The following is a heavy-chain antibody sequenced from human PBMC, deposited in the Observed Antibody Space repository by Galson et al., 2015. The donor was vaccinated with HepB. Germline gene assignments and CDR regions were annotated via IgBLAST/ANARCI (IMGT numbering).Heavy chain of an antibody. CDR3: AYGVDV. CDR1: GDSVSSNYAV. J-gene: IGHJ6*02. CDR2: TYYRSKWIY. V-gene: IGHV6-1*01. Sequence: CAISGDSVSSNYAVWNWIRQSPSRGLEWLGRTYYRSKWIYDYAESVKSRITITPDTSKNLVSLQLHSVIPEDAAVYYCAYGVDVWGQRATVPVSS.